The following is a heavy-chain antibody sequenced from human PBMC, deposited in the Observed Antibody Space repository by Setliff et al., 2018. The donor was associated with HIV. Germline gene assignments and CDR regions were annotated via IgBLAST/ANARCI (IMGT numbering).Heavy chain of an antibody. CDR3: ARIGSGWSVGWFDP. J-gene: IGHJ5*02. D-gene: IGHD6-13*01. CDR2: IYYSGST. Sequence: SETLSLTCTVSGGSISSSSYYWGWIRQPPGKGLEWIGSIYYSGSTNYNPSLKSRVTTSVDTSKNQFSLKLRSVTAADTAVYYCARIGSGWSVGWFDPWGQGTLVTVSS. CDR1: GGSISSSSYY. V-gene: IGHV4-39*07.